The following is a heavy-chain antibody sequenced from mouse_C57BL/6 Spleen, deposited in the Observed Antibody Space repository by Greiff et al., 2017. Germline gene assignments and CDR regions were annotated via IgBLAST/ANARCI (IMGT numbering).Heavy chain of an antibody. D-gene: IGHD2-4*01. V-gene: IGHV1-26*01. CDR1: GYTFTDYY. Sequence: VQLQQSGPELVKPGASVKISCKASGYTFTDYYMNWVKQSHGKSLEWIGDINPNNGGTSYNQKFKGKATLTVDKSSSTAYMELRSLTSEDSAVYYCASIYYDYDEGAYYAMDYWGQGTSVTVSS. CDR3: ASIYYDYDEGAYYAMDY. J-gene: IGHJ4*01. CDR2: INPNNGGT.